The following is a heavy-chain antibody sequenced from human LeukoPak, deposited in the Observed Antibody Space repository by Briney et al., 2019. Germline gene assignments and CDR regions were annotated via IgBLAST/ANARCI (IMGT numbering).Heavy chain of an antibody. CDR3: AKGKQPISAFDY. D-gene: IGHD3-3*01. CDR1: GFTFSSYG. J-gene: IGHJ4*02. V-gene: IGHV3-30*02. Sequence: GGSLRLSCAASGFTFSSYGMHRVRQAPGKGLEWVAFIRYDGSNKYYADSVKGRFTISRDNSKNTLYLQMNSLRAEDTAVYYCAKGKQPISAFDYWGQGTLVTVSS. CDR2: IRYDGSNK.